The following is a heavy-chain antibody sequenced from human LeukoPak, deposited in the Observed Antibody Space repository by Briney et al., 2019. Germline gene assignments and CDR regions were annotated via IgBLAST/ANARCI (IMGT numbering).Heavy chain of an antibody. Sequence: GGSLRLSCAASGFTFSTYVMKWFRQAPGKGLEWVSVIYSGGSTYYADSVRGRFTITRDSSKNTLYLQMNSLRAEDTAVYYCARDAWYYDSSGYFWWWGQGTLVTVSS. CDR1: GFTFSTYV. CDR2: IYSGGST. D-gene: IGHD3-22*01. J-gene: IGHJ4*02. V-gene: IGHV3-66*01. CDR3: ARDAWYYDSSGYFWW.